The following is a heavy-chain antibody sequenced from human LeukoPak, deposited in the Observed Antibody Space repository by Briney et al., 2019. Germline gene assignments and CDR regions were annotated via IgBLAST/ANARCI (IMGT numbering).Heavy chain of an antibody. V-gene: IGHV1-24*01. J-gene: IGHJ4*02. CDR3: ARGGDFWSGYYTGYDY. D-gene: IGHD3-3*01. CDR1: GYTLTELS. Sequence: ASVKVSCKVSGYTLTELSMHWVRQAPGKGLEWMGGFDPEDGETIYAQKFQGRVTMTTDTSTSTAYMELRSLRSDDTAVYYCARGGDFWSGYYTGYDYWGQGTLVTVSS. CDR2: FDPEDGET.